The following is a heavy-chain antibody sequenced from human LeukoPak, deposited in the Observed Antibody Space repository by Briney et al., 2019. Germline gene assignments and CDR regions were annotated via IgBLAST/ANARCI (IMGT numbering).Heavy chain of an antibody. CDR1: GFTFDDYA. CDR3: AKDIVLSSSGRGAFDI. J-gene: IGHJ3*02. D-gene: IGHD6-19*01. Sequence: PGGSLRLCGAASGFTFDDYAMYWVRQAPGKGLEWVSSISWNSGSIGYADSVKGRFTISRDNAKNSLYLQMNSLRAEDTALYYCAKDIVLSSSGRGAFDIWGQGTRVTVSS. CDR2: ISWNSGSI. V-gene: IGHV3-9*01.